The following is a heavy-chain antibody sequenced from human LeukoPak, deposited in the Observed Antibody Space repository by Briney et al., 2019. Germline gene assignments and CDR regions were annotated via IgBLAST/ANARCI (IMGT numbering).Heavy chain of an antibody. CDR2: ISGSGGST. D-gene: IGHD6-19*01. CDR1: GFTFSSYA. V-gene: IGHV3-23*01. J-gene: IGHJ6*02. Sequence: GGSLRLSCAASGFTFSSYAMSWVRQAPGKGLEWVSAISGSGGSTYYADSVKGRFTISRDNSKNTLYLQMNSLRAEDTAVYYCAKSPPVAGNYYYGMDVWGQGTTVTVSS. CDR3: AKSPPVAGNYYYGMDV.